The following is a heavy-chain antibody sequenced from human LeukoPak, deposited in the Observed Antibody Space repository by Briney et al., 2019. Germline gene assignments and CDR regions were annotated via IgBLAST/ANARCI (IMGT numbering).Heavy chain of an antibody. D-gene: IGHD1-26*01. CDR1: GGSISSYY. CDR2: IYYSGST. V-gene: IGHV4-59*08. Sequence: SETLSLTCTVSGGSISSYYWSWIRQPPGKGLEWIGYIYYSGSTNYNPSLKSRVTISVDTSKNQFSLKLSSVTAADTAVYYCARSYSGSYALLWGQGTMVTVSS. J-gene: IGHJ3*01. CDR3: ARSYSGSYALL.